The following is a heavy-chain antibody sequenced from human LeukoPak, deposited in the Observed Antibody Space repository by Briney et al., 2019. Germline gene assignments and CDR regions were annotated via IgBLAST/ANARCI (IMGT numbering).Heavy chain of an antibody. CDR1: GYTFTSYY. CDR2: INPSDGDT. V-gene: IGHV1-46*01. D-gene: IGHD1-14*01. J-gene: IGHJ4*02. Sequence: ASVKVSCKASGYTFTSYYMHWVRQAPGQGLEWMGIINPSDGDTSYAQEFQGRLTMTRDTSTNTVYMELTSLRSEDTAVYYCAREVMDNLRFDYWGQGTLVTVSS. CDR3: AREVMDNLRFDY.